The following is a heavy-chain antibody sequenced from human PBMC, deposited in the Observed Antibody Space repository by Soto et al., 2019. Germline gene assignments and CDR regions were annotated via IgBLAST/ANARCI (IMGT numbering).Heavy chain of an antibody. D-gene: IGHD3-10*01. CDR1: GGSFSGYY. CDR3: ARGRHYYGSGSYYKHAFDI. Sequence: TSETLSLTCAVYGGSFSGYYWIWIRQPPGKGLEWIGEINHSGSTNYNPSLKSRVTISVDTSKNQFSLKLSSVTAADTAVYYCARGRHYYGSGSYYKHAFDIWGQGTMVTVSS. J-gene: IGHJ3*02. V-gene: IGHV4-34*01. CDR2: INHSGST.